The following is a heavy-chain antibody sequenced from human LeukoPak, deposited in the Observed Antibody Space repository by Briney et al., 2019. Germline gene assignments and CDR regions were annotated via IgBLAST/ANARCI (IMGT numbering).Heavy chain of an antibody. D-gene: IGHD3-10*01. CDR3: TRVLDYYGSGSFDY. V-gene: IGHV3-49*04. CDR1: GFTFGDYA. Sequence: PGRSLRLSCKASGFTFGDYAMSWVRQAPGKGLEWVGFTRSKAYGGTTEYAASVKGRFTISRDDSKSIAYLQMNSLGTEDTAVYYCTRVLDYYGSGSFDYWGQGTLVTVSS. CDR2: TRSKAYGGTT. J-gene: IGHJ4*02.